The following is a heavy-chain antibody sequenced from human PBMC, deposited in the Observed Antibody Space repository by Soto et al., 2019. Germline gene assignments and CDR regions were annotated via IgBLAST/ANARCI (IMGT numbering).Heavy chain of an antibody. CDR3: ARHLQQQLVFGYYGMDV. D-gene: IGHD6-13*01. J-gene: IGHJ6*02. CDR2: TYYRSKWYN. V-gene: IGHV6-1*01. CDR1: GDSVSSNSAA. Sequence: PSQTLSLTCAISGDSVSSNSAAWNWIRQSPSRGLEWLGRTYYRSKWYNDYAVSVKSRITINPDTSKNQFSLQLNSVTPEDTAMYYCARHLQQQLVFGYYGMDVWGQGTTVTVSS.